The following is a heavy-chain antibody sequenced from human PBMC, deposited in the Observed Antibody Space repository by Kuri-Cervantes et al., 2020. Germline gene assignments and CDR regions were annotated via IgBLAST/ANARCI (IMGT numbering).Heavy chain of an antibody. CDR1: GYTFTSYY. D-gene: IGHD2-2*01. J-gene: IGHJ5*02. Sequence: ASVKVSCKASGYTFTSYYMHWVRQAPGQGLGWMGIINPSGGSTSYAQKFQGRVTMTRDTSTSTVYMELSSLRSEDTAVYYCARDQQYCSSTSCSNRGGFWFDPWGQGTLVTVSS. CDR3: ARDQQYCSSTSCSNRGGFWFDP. V-gene: IGHV1-46*01. CDR2: INPSGGST.